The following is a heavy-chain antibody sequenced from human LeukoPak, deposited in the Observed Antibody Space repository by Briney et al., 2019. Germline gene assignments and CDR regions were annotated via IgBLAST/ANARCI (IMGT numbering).Heavy chain of an antibody. D-gene: IGHD3-10*01. V-gene: IGHV3-23*01. CDR2: ISGSGGST. Sequence: GGPLRLSCAASGFTFSSYAMSWVRQAPGKGLEWVSAISGSGGSTYYADSVKGRFTISRDNSKNTLYLQMNSLRAEDTAVYYCAKRGFGELLGYYYYYMDVWGKGTTVTVSS. J-gene: IGHJ6*03. CDR3: AKRGFGELLGYYYYYMDV. CDR1: GFTFSSYA.